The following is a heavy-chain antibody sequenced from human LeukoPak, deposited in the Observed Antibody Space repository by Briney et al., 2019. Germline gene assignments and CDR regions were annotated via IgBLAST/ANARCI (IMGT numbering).Heavy chain of an antibody. Sequence: SETLSLTCAVYGGSFSGYYWSWIRQPPGKGLEWIGEINHSGSTNYNPSLKSRVTISVDTSKNQFSLKLSSVTAADTAVYYCARDILATSIAAPYYWGQGTLVTVSS. J-gene: IGHJ4*02. CDR3: ARDILATSIAAPYY. V-gene: IGHV4-34*01. D-gene: IGHD6-13*01. CDR2: INHSGST. CDR1: GGSFSGYY.